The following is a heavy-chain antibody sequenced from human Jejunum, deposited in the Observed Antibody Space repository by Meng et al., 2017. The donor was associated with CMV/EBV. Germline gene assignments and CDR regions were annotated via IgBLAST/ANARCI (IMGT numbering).Heavy chain of an antibody. V-gene: IGHV3-11*05. J-gene: IGHJ4*02. CDR3: AGGGGYSEY. CDR2: ISGSSSHT. Sequence: QVQLVESGGGLVKPGGSLRLSCAASGFTFSDYFMSWIRQAPGEGLEWVSYISGSSSHTNYADSVKGRFTISRDNAKKSLYLQMNTLRAEDAAVYYCAGGGGYSEYWGQGTRVTVSS. D-gene: IGHD3-16*01. CDR1: GFTFSDYF.